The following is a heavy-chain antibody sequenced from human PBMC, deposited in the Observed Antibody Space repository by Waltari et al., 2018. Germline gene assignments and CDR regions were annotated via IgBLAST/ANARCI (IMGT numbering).Heavy chain of an antibody. V-gene: IGHV1-24*01. Sequence: QVQLVQSGAEVKKPGASVLVSCKVSGYTLTEFSIHWVRQAPGKGLEWRGGFDPEDGETIYAQKFQGRVTMTEDTSTDTAYMELSSLRSEDTAVYYCATDLSDFNYYYYGMDVWGQGTTVTVSS. CDR2: FDPEDGET. CDR3: ATDLSDFNYYYYGMDV. D-gene: IGHD2-21*02. CDR1: GYTLTEFS. J-gene: IGHJ6*02.